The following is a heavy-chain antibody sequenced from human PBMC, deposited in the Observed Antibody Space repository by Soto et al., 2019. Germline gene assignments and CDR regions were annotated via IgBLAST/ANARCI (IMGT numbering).Heavy chain of an antibody. D-gene: IGHD1-20*01. V-gene: IGHV3-23*01. Sequence: PGGSLRLSCVASGFTFSTYPMTWVRQVPGKGLEWVSGISGSGGTAYYADSVKGRFTISRDNSRNMLYLQMDSLRAEDTAVYYCAKVPLTHGWYFDYWGQGTLVTVSS. CDR3: AKVPLTHGWYFDY. CDR1: GFTFSTYP. CDR2: ISGSGGTA. J-gene: IGHJ4*02.